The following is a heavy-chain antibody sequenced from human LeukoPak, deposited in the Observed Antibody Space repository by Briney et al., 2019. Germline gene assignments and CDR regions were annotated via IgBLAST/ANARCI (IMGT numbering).Heavy chain of an antibody. J-gene: IGHJ1*01. CDR2: INHSGTT. CDR1: GESFSGYY. V-gene: IGHV4-34*01. D-gene: IGHD3-16*01. Sequence: SETLSLTCAVYGESFSGYYRSWIRQPPGKGLEWIGEINHSGTTNYNPSLKSRVTISVDTSKNQFSLKLSSVTAADTAVYFCARLNYVHYSKDCVYWCHGNLVNGTS. CDR3: ARLNYVHYSKDCVY.